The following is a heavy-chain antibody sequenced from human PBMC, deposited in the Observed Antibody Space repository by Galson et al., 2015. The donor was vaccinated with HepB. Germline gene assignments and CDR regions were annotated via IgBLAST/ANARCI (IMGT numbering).Heavy chain of an antibody. J-gene: IGHJ3*02. D-gene: IGHD3-22*01. Sequence: SLRLSCAASGFTFTNYDMHWVRQVIGKGLEWVSTMGSADDTYYAGSVKGRFTISRENAKSSSHLQMNSLRAGDTAIYYCARSYYDDSGYLDAFDIWGRGTMVTVSS. V-gene: IGHV3-13*04. CDR2: MGSADDT. CDR1: GFTFTNYD. CDR3: ARSYYDDSGYLDAFDI.